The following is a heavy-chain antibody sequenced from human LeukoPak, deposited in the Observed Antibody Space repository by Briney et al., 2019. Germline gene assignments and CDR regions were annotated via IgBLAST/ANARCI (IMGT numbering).Heavy chain of an antibody. CDR2: IYHSGST. Sequence: SQTLSLTCAASGGSISSGGYSWSWIRQPPGKGLEWIGYIYHSGSTYYNPSLKSRVTISVDRSKNQFSLKLSSVTAADTAVYYCARGASSIVAFDIWGQGTMVTVSS. V-gene: IGHV4-30-2*01. CDR3: ARGASSIVAFDI. D-gene: IGHD1-26*01. J-gene: IGHJ3*02. CDR1: GGSISSGGYS.